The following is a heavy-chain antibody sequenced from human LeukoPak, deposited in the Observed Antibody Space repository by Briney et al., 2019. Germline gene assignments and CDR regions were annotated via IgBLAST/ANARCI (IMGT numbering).Heavy chain of an antibody. CDR3: ARDSQDYDFWSGYYMGYYYYGMDV. V-gene: IGHV3-33*01. Sequence: GGSLRLSCAASGFTFSSYGMHWVRQAPGKGLEWVAVIWYDGSNKYYADSVKGRLTISRDNSKNTLYLQMNSLRAEDTAVYYCARDSQDYDFWSGYYMGYYYYGMDVWGQGTTVTVSS. CDR2: IWYDGSNK. J-gene: IGHJ6*02. CDR1: GFTFSSYG. D-gene: IGHD3-3*01.